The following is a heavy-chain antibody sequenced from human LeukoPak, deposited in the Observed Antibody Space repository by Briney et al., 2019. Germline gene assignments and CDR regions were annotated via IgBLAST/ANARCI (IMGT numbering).Heavy chain of an antibody. V-gene: IGHV3-23*01. J-gene: IGHJ4*02. Sequence: GGSLRLSCAASGFNFSNYAMTWVRQAPGKGVECVSGISGSGDSTYYADSVKGRFTISRDNSKNTLYLQMNSLRAEDTALYYCAKDRSLVPAALNYWGQGTLVIVSS. CDR2: ISGSGDST. CDR1: GFNFSNYA. CDR3: AKDRSLVPAALNY. D-gene: IGHD2-2*01.